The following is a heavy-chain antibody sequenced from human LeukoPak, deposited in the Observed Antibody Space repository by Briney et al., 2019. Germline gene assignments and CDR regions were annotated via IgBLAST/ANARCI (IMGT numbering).Heavy chain of an antibody. CDR3: ARTYYYDSSGYFPDY. J-gene: IGHJ4*02. Sequence: SVKVSRKASGGTFSSYAISWVRQAPGQGLEWMGRIIPILGIANYAQKFQGRVTITADKSTSTAYMELSSLRSEDTAVYYCARTYYYDSSGYFPDYWGQGTLVTVSS. D-gene: IGHD3-22*01. CDR2: IIPILGIA. CDR1: GGTFSSYA. V-gene: IGHV1-69*04.